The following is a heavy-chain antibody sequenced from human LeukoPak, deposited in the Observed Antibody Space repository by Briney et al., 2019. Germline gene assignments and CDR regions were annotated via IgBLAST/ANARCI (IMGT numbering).Heavy chain of an antibody. CDR1: GGSISSGGYS. CDR3: ARGGYDSSGLDY. CDR2: IYYSGST. V-gene: IGHV4-31*03. D-gene: IGHD3-22*01. J-gene: IGHJ4*02. Sequence: SETLSLTCTVSGGSISSGGYSWSWIRQHPGKGLEWIGYIYYSGSTYYNPSLKSRVTISVDTSKNQFSLKLSSVTAADTAVYYCARGGYDSSGLDYWGQGTLVTVSS.